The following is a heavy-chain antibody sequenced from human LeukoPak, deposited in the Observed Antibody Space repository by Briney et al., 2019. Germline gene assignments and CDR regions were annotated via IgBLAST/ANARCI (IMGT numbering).Heavy chain of an antibody. CDR2: IIPIFGTA. V-gene: IGHV1-69*13. J-gene: IGHJ3*02. CDR1: GGTFSSYA. Sequence: GASVKVSCKASGGTFSSYAISWVRQAPGQGLEWMGGIIPIFGTANYAQKFQGRVTITADESTSTAYMELSSLRSEGTAVYYCARLDIVATHNAFDIWGQGTMVTVSS. D-gene: IGHD5-12*01. CDR3: ARLDIVATHNAFDI.